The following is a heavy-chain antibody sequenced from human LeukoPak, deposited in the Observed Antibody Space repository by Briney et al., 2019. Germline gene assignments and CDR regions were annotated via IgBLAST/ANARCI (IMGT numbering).Heavy chain of an antibody. V-gene: IGHV1-18*04. J-gene: IGHJ4*02. D-gene: IGHD2-2*01. CDR1: VYTFTSYG. CDR2: ISAYNGNT. Sequence: VASVKVSCKASVYTFTSYGISWVRQAPGQGLEWMGWISAYNGNTNYAQKLRGRVTMTTDTSTSTAYMELRSLRSDDTAVYYCARSPLGYCSSTSCEDRWFDYWGQGNLVSVSS. CDR3: ARSPLGYCSSTSCEDRWFDY.